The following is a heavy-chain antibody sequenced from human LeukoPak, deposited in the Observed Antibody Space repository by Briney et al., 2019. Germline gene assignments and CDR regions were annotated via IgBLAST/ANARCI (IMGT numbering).Heavy chain of an antibody. CDR1: GGSISSGDYY. CDR3: ARAGAYCGGDCFGGLDY. Sequence: SETLSLTCTVSGGSISSGDYYWSWIRQPPGKGLEWIGYIYYSGSTYYNPSLKSRVTISVDTSKNQFSLKLSSVTAADTAVYYCARAGAYCGGDCFGGLDYWGQGTLVTASS. J-gene: IGHJ4*02. CDR2: IYYSGST. D-gene: IGHD2-21*02. V-gene: IGHV4-30-4*01.